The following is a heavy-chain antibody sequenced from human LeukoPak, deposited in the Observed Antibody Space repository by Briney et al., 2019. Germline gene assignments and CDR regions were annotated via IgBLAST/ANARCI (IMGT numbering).Heavy chain of an antibody. CDR2: IYYSGST. J-gene: IGHJ6*03. V-gene: IGHV4-59*01. D-gene: IGHD3-3*01. CDR1: GGSISSYY. Sequence: PSETLSLTCTVSGGSISSYYWSWIRQPPGKGLEWIGYIYYSGSTNYNPSLKSRVTISVDTSKNQFSLKLSSVTAADTAVYYCARAPRTPSDFWSGYYSNLPGYYYYYYMDVWGKGTTVTVSS. CDR3: ARAPRTPSDFWSGYYSNLPGYYYYYYMDV.